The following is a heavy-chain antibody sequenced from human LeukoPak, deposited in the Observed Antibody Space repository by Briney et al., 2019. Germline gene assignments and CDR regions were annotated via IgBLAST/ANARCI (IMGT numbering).Heavy chain of an antibody. CDR3: ARDHPLVGATPFDY. D-gene: IGHD1-26*01. Sequence: GGSLRLSCAASGFTFSSYSMNWVRQAPGKGLEWVSSISSSSSYIYYADSVKGRFTISRDNAKNSLYLQMNSLGAEDTAVYYCARDHPLVGATPFDYWGQGTLVTVSS. V-gene: IGHV3-21*01. CDR2: ISSSSSYI. J-gene: IGHJ4*02. CDR1: GFTFSSYS.